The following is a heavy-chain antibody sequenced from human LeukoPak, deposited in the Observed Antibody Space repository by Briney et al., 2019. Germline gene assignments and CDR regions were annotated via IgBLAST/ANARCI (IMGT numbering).Heavy chain of an antibody. V-gene: IGHV1-8*02. J-gene: IGHJ5*02. CDR2: MNPNSGNT. CDR3: ARSRKQLYWFDP. Sequence: ASVKVSCKASGYTFTSYYMHWVRQAPGQGLEWMGWMNPNSGNTGYAQKFQGRVTMTRNTSISTAYTELSSLRSEDTAVYYCARSRKQLYWFDPWGQGTLVTVSS. D-gene: IGHD2-2*02. CDR1: GYTFTSYY.